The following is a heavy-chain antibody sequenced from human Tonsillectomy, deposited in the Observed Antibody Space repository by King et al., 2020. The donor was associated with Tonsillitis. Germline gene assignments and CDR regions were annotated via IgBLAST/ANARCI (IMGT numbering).Heavy chain of an antibody. Sequence: VQLVESGGGLVQPGGSRRLSCAASGFTFSSYAMSCVRQAPGKGLECVSAISGSGGSTYYADSGKGRFTISRDNSKKTLYLQMNSLRAEDTAVYYCAKGVGYCSSTSCYCYFDYWGQGTLVTVSS. J-gene: IGHJ4*02. CDR1: GFTFSSYA. V-gene: IGHV3-23*04. CDR2: ISGSGGST. CDR3: AKGVGYCSSTSCYCYFDY. D-gene: IGHD2-2*01.